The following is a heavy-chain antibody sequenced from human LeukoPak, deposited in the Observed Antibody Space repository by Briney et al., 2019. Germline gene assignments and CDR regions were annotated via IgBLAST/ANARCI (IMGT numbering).Heavy chain of an antibody. V-gene: IGHV4-39*07. CDR1: GGFISSSSYY. CDR2: INHSGST. D-gene: IGHD6-19*01. Sequence: PSETLSLTCTVSGGFISSSSYYWSWIRQPPGKGLEWIGEINHSGSTNYNPSLKSRVTISVDTSKNQFSLKLSSVTAADTAVYYCARGERQWLAKWGWFDPWGQGTLVTVSS. J-gene: IGHJ5*02. CDR3: ARGERQWLAKWGWFDP.